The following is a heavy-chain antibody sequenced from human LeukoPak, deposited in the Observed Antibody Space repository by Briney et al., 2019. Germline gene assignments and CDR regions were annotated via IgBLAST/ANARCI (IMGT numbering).Heavy chain of an antibody. J-gene: IGHJ1*01. D-gene: IGHD2-15*01. CDR2: ITSSGGST. CDR3: VKSSGGSYLN. V-gene: IGHV3-64D*09. CDR1: GFTFSSNA. Sequence: GGSLRLSCSASGFTFSSNAMHWVRQAAGKGLEYVSAITSSGGSTYYADSVKGRFTISRDNAKNTLYLQMSSLRAEDTAVYYCVKSSGGSYLNWGQGALVTVSS.